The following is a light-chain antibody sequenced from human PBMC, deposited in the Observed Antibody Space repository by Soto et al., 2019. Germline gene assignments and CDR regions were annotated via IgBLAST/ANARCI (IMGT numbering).Light chain of an antibody. J-gene: IGKJ1*01. CDR1: QSISTF. CDR2: TAS. Sequence: DIQMTQSPSSLSASVGDRVTITCRASQSISTFLNWYQQKPGKAPNLLIYTASTLHGGVPSRFSGSGSGTDFTLTICSLQPEDFATYYCQQSFTAPWTFGQGTRVEIK. V-gene: IGKV1-39*01. CDR3: QQSFTAPWT.